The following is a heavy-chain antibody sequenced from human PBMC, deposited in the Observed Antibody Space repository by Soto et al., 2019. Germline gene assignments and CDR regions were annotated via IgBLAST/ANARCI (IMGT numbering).Heavy chain of an antibody. D-gene: IGHD6-13*01. CDR1: GYTLTEVS. V-gene: IGHV1-24*01. J-gene: IGHJ4*02. CDR2: FDPEDGET. CDR3: ATERAAAGALFDH. Sequence: EASVKVSCKVSGYTLTEVSMHWVRQAPGKGLEWMGGFDPEDGETIYAQKFQGRVTVTEDTSTDTAYMELSSLRSEDTAVYYCATERAAAGALFDHWGQGTLVTVSS.